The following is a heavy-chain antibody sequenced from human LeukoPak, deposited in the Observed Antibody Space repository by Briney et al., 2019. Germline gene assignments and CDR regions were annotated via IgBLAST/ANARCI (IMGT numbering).Heavy chain of an antibody. CDR2: ISSSSSYI. V-gene: IGHV3-21*01. J-gene: IGHJ6*02. D-gene: IGHD4-17*01. CDR3: ARDGSAYDYGDYGGGSYGMDV. CDR1: GFTFSSYS. Sequence: PGGSLRLSCAASGFTFSSYSMNWVRQAPGKGLEWVSSISSSSSYIFYADSVKGRFTISRDNAKNSLYLQMNSLRAEDTAVYYCARDGSAYDYGDYGGGSYGMDVWGQGTTVTVSS.